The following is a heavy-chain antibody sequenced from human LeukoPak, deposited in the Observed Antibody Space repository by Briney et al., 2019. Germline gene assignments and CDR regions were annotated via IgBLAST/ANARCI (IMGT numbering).Heavy chain of an antibody. Sequence: SETLSLTCTVSGGSISSGGYYWSWIRQPPGKGLEWIGYIYHSGSTYYNPSLKSRVTISVDRSKNQFSLKLSSVTAADTAVYYCVRNGDYSADYWGQGTLVTVSS. CDR3: VRNGDYSADY. V-gene: IGHV4-30-2*01. J-gene: IGHJ4*02. D-gene: IGHD4-17*01. CDR1: GGSISSGGYY. CDR2: IYHSGST.